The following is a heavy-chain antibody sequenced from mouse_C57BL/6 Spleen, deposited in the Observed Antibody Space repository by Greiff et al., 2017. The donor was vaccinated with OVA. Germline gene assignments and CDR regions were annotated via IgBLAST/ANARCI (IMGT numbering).Heavy chain of an antibody. D-gene: IGHD1-1*01. CDR3: TRCYGSDYAMDY. CDR2: IDPETGGT. CDR1: GYTFTDYE. Sequence: QVHVKQSGAELVRPGASVTLSCKASGYTFTDYEMHWVKQTPVHGLEWIGAIDPETGGTAYNQKFKGKAILTADKSSSTAYMELRSLTSEDSAVYYCTRCYGSDYAMDYWGQGTSVTVSS. V-gene: IGHV1-15*01. J-gene: IGHJ4*01.